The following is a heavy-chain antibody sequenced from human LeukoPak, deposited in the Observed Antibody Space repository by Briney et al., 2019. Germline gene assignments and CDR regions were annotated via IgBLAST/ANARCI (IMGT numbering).Heavy chain of an antibody. J-gene: IGHJ4*02. D-gene: IGHD7-27*01. CDR2: ISGGGGNT. CDR3: VRTPPNWGFDY. CDR1: KFAFSSYA. V-gene: IGHV3-23*01. Sequence: GGSLRLSCAASKFAFSSYAMSWVRQAPGKGLEWVSAISGGGGNTYYADSVKGRFTISRDNSKNTLYLQMNSLRSEDTAIYYCVRTPPNWGFDYWGQGTLVTVSS.